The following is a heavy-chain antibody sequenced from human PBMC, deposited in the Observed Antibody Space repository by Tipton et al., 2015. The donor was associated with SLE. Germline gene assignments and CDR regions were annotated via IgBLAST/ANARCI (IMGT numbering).Heavy chain of an antibody. J-gene: IGHJ5*02. CDR2: IYYNGSP. CDR3: ARQGAAVTMSGWFDP. Sequence: TLSLTCTVSGGSISSASHYWSWFRQHPGKGLEWIGYIYYNGSPNYNPSLRGRVTISRDMSKNQFSLKLTSVTATDTAVYYCARQGAAVTMSGWFDPWGQGTLVTVSS. V-gene: IGHV4-31*03. D-gene: IGHD4-17*01. CDR1: GGSISSASHY.